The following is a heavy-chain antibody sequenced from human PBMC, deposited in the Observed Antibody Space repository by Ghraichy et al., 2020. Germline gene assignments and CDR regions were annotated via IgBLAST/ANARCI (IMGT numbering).Heavy chain of an antibody. CDR2: IYYTGST. D-gene: IGHD2-8*02. CDR1: GGSFSGYY. V-gene: IGHV4-59*01. Sequence: GGSFSGYYWTWIRQPPGKGLEYIGHIYYTGSTTYNPSLTSRVTISVDTSKNQFSLTLRSLTAAGTAVYYWERYVGCTCDHCYLGYWGRGTLVTVSS. CDR3: ERYVGCTCDHCYLGY. J-gene: IGHJ4*02.